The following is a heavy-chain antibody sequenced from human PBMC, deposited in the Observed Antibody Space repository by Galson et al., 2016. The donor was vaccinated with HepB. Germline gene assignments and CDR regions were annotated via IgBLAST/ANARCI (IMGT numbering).Heavy chain of an antibody. CDR2: IFHSGSS. Sequence: SETLSLTCAVSGGNVLSYYWSWIRQPPGKGLEWIGPIFHSGSSDYNPSLKSRVTMSIDTSKNQFALMLSSVTAADTAMYFCARDVNRGAIDSWGQGTLVIVTS. J-gene: IGHJ4*02. V-gene: IGHV4-59*02. CDR3: ARDVNRGAIDS. CDR1: GGNVLSYY. D-gene: IGHD3-10*01.